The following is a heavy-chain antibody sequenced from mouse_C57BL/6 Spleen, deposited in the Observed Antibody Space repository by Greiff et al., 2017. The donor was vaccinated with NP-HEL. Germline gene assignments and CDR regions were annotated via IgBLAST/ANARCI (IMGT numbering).Heavy chain of an antibody. D-gene: IGHD2-5*01. CDR1: GFTFSDYG. V-gene: IGHV5-15*04. CDR3: ARGDYYSNFYYFDY. J-gene: IGHJ2*01. Sequence: EVKLEESGGGLVQPGGSLKLSCAASGFTFSDYGMAWVRQAPRKGPEWVAFISNLAYSIYYADTVTGRFTISRENAKNTLYLEMSSLRSEDTAMYYCARGDYYSNFYYFDYWGQGTTLTVSS. CDR2: ISNLAYSI.